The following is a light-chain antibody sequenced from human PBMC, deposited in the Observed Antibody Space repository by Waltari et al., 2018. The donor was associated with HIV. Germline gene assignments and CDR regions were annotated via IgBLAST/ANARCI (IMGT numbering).Light chain of an antibody. Sequence: QSALTQPASVSGSPGQSITISCTGASSAVGGYNYVPWYQHHPGKAPKRIIYEVTNRPSGVSNRFSGSKSGNTASLTISGLQPEDEADYYCSSYSSTNTLGVFGGGTILTVL. CDR2: EVT. V-gene: IGLV2-14*01. CDR3: SSYSSTNTLGV. CDR1: SSAVGGYNY. J-gene: IGLJ3*02.